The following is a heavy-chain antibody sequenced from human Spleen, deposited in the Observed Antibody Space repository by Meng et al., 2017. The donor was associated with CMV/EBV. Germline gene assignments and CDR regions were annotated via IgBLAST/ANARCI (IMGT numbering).Heavy chain of an antibody. Sequence: ASVKVSCKASGYTFTSYAMHWVRQAPGQRLEWMGWSNAGNGNTKYSQEFQGRVPITRDTSASTAYMELSSLRSEDMAVYYCARDPGGSYPTNYYYYGMDVWGQGTTVTVSS. CDR3: ARDPGGSYPTNYYYYGMDV. J-gene: IGHJ6*02. D-gene: IGHD1-26*01. CDR1: GYTFTSYA. V-gene: IGHV1-3*02. CDR2: SNAGNGNT.